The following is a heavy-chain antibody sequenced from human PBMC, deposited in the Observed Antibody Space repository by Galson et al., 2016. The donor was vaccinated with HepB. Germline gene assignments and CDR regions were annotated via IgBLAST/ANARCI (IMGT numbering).Heavy chain of an antibody. Sequence: SLRLSCAASGFPFSAYTMHWVRQAPGKGLEWVAVMSYAGSNKYYADSVKGRFTISRDNPKNTLSLLMNSPRPKDTAISYCARSRVGYTSVRSVEYFQHWGQGTLVTISS. CDR1: GFPFSAYT. V-gene: IGHV3-30*04. D-gene: IGHD6-19*01. CDR3: ARSRVGYTSVRSVEYFQH. CDR2: MSYAGSNK. J-gene: IGHJ1*01.